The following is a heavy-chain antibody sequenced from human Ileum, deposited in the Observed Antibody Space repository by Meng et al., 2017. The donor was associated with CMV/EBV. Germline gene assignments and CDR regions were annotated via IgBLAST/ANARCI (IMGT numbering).Heavy chain of an antibody. Sequence: VLPPSSGPVTVRPSETLCLACTVTGVSITSVNSSRSWIRQPAGQGLEWIGRIYTSGSIEYNPSTKSRVPISVATSNNHISLKLSSVTAADTAVYYCASELGNWGQGTLVTVSS. CDR3: ASELGN. CDR1: GVSITSVNSS. CDR2: IYTSGSI. V-gene: IGHV4-61*02. J-gene: IGHJ4*02.